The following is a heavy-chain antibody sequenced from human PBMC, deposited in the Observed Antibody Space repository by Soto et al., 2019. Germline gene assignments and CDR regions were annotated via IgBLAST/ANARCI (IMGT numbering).Heavy chain of an antibody. V-gene: IGHV2-5*02. CDR3: AHRPSYCSGGSCYSGFDY. Sequence: QITLKESGPTLVKPTQTLTLTCTFSGFSLSTSGVGVGWIRQPPGKALEWLALIYWDDDKRYSPSLKSRLTISKDTSKNQVVLTMTNMDPVDSATYYCAHRPSYCSGGSCYSGFDYWGQGTLVTVSS. CDR2: IYWDDDK. J-gene: IGHJ4*02. D-gene: IGHD2-15*01. CDR1: GFSLSTSGVG.